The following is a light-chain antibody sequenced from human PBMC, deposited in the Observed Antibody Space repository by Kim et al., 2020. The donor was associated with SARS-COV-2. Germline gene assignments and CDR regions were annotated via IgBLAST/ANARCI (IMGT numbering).Light chain of an antibody. Sequence: EIVLTQSPGTLSLSPGETATLSCRASQSVNNSFLAWYQKRPGQAPTLLIYDASTGATGIPDRFSGGGSGTDFTLTISRREPEDFAVYFCQQFGGSSYTFGEGPKLEI. CDR3: QQFGGSSYT. J-gene: IGKJ2*01. CDR2: DAS. V-gene: IGKV3-20*01. CDR1: QSVNNSF.